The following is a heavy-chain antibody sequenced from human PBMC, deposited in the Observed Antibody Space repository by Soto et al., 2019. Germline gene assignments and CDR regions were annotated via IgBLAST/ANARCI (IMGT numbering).Heavy chain of an antibody. CDR2: IYYSGST. D-gene: IGHD4-17*01. CDR1: GGSISSGGYY. CDR3: ARDTYYGDDFWYFDY. J-gene: IGHJ4*02. Sequence: SETLSLTCTVSGGSISSGGYYWSWIRQHPGKGLEWIGYIYYSGSTYYNPSLKSRVTISVDTSKNQFSLKLSSVTAADTAVYYCARDTYYGDDFWYFDYWGQGTLVTVSS. V-gene: IGHV4-31*03.